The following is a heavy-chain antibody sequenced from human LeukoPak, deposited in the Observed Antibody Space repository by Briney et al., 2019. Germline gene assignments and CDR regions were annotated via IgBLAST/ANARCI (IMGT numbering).Heavy chain of an antibody. J-gene: IGHJ1*01. CDR2: IRSKANSYAT. Sequence: GGSLRLSCAASGFTFSGSAMHWVRQASGKGLEWVGRIRSKANSYATAYAASVKGRFTISRDNAKNSLYLQMNSLRAEDTAVYYCARDMTTVTTCYFQYWGQGTLVTVSS. CDR3: ARDMTTVTTCYFQY. V-gene: IGHV3-73*01. CDR1: GFTFSGSA. D-gene: IGHD4-17*01.